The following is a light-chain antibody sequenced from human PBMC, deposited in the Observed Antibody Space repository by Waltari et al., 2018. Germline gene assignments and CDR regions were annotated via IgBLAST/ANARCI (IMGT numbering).Light chain of an antibody. J-gene: IGLJ2*01. Sequence: QSVLTQPPSASGTPGQRVTISCSGSNSNIGSNPLHWYQQLPGTAPKLLIYTNNERPSGVPDRFSGSKSGTSASLAISGLQAEDEGDYYCAAWDDRLNGVVFGGGTKLTVL. V-gene: IGLV1-44*01. CDR2: TNN. CDR3: AAWDDRLNGVV. CDR1: NSNIGSNP.